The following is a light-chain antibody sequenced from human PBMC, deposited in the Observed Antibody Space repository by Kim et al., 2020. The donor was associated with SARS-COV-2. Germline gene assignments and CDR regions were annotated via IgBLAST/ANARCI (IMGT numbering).Light chain of an antibody. Sequence: SLSPGERATLSCRASQSITNYVAWYQKKPGQAPRLLIYDTSNRATGIPARFSGSGSGTDFSLTISSLEPEDFAVYYCQQRSNWLTFGGGTKVDIK. CDR2: DTS. CDR3: QQRSNWLT. J-gene: IGKJ4*01. CDR1: QSITNY. V-gene: IGKV3-11*01.